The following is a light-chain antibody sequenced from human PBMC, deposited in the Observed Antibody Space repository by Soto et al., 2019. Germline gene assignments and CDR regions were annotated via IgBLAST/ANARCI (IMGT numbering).Light chain of an antibody. CDR3: QKYNSAPLT. Sequence: DIQMTQSPSSLSASVGDRVTITCRASQGISNYLDWYQQKPGKVPKLLIYTASTLQSGAPSRFSGSGSGTDLTLTISSLQPEDAATYYCQKYNSAPLTFGPGTKLDIK. CDR2: TAS. V-gene: IGKV1-27*01. J-gene: IGKJ3*01. CDR1: QGISNY.